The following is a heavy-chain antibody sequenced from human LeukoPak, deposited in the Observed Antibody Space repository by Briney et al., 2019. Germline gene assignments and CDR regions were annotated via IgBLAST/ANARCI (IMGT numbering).Heavy chain of an antibody. Sequence: ASVKVSCKASGYTFTSYGISWVRQAPGQGLEWMGIINPSGGSTSYAQKFQGRVTMTRDMSTSTAYMELRSLRSDDTAVYYCARDSQGNRAFDIWGQGTMVTVSS. J-gene: IGHJ3*02. CDR3: ARDSQGNRAFDI. CDR1: GYTFTSYG. CDR2: INPSGGST. V-gene: IGHV1-46*01.